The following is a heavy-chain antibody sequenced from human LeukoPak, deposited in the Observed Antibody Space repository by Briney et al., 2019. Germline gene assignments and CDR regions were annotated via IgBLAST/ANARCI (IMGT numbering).Heavy chain of an antibody. CDR3: ARDGDGYKTFDY. J-gene: IGHJ4*02. CDR1: GFTFSSYG. CDR2: IWYDGSNK. V-gene: IGHV3-33*01. D-gene: IGHD5-24*01. Sequence: GGSLRLSCAASGFTFSSYGMHWVRQAPGKGLEWVAVIWYDGSNKYYADSVKGRFTISRDNSKNTLYLQMNSLRAEDTAVYYCARDGDGYKTFDYWDQGTLVTVSS.